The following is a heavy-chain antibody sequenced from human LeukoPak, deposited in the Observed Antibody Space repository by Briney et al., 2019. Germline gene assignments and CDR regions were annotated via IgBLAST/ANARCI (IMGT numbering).Heavy chain of an antibody. CDR1: GGSMSNYY. Sequence: KTLETLSLTCIVSGGSMSNYYWSWIRQPPGKGLEYIGYIYYSGSTSYNPSLKSRVTISVDMCKNQFSLKLSSVTAADTAVYYCARGGNCSGGSCYSDRGWFDPWGQGTLVTVSS. J-gene: IGHJ5*02. CDR3: ARGGNCSGGSCYSDRGWFDP. CDR2: IYYSGST. D-gene: IGHD2-15*01. V-gene: IGHV4-59*01.